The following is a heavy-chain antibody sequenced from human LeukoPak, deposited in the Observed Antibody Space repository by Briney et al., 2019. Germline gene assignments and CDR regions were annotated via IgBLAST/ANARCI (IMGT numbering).Heavy chain of an antibody. Sequence: PSETLSLTCTVSGGSISSYYWSWIRQPPGKGLEWIGYIYYSGSTNYNPSLKSRVTISVDTSKNQFSLKLSSVTAADTAVYYCARDRQQLRLDVWGQGTTVTVSS. V-gene: IGHV4-59*12. D-gene: IGHD1-1*01. CDR3: ARDRQQLRLDV. J-gene: IGHJ6*02. CDR1: GGSISSYY. CDR2: IYYSGST.